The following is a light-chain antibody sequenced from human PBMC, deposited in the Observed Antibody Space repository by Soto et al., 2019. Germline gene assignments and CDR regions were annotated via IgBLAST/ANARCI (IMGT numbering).Light chain of an antibody. CDR3: EQYYNWSRS. V-gene: IGKV3-15*01. CDR2: GAS. CDR1: QSVSSN. J-gene: IGKJ1*01. Sequence: EIVMTQSPATLSVSPGEIATLSCRASQSVSSNVAWYQQKPCQAPRLLIYGASTRATGNPARFSGSGSGTEFTLSISSLQSEDFAVYYCEQYYNWSRSVGQGTKVEIK.